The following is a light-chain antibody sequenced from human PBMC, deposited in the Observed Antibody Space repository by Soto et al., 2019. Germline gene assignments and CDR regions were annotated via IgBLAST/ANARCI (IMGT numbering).Light chain of an antibody. CDR1: SSNIGSKN. CDR3: AAWDESLNGVV. V-gene: IGLV1-44*01. J-gene: IGLJ2*01. Sequence: QSVLTQPPSASGTPGQTVTISCSGSSSNIGSKNVNWYQQLPGAAPKLLIYRNNQWPSGVPDRFSGSKSGTSASLAISGLQSEDEGDYYCAAWDESLNGVVFGGATKLTVL. CDR2: RNN.